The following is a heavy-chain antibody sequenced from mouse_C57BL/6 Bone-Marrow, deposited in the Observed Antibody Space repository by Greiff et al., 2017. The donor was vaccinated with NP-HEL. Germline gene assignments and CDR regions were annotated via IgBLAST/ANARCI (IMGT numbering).Heavy chain of an antibody. Sequence: EVQLQQSGPVLVKPGASVKMSCKASGYTFTDYYMNWVKQSHGKSLEWIGVINPYNGGTSYNQKFKGKATLTVDKSSSTAYMELNSLTSEDSAVYYCARDPDGYYPYYYAMDYWGQGTSVTVSS. D-gene: IGHD2-3*01. J-gene: IGHJ4*01. V-gene: IGHV1-19*01. CDR1: GYTFTDYY. CDR3: ARDPDGYYPYYYAMDY. CDR2: INPYNGGT.